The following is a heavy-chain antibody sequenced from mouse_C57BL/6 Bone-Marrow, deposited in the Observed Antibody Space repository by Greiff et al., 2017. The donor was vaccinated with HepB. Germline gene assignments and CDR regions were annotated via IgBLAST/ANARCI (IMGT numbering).Heavy chain of an antibody. D-gene: IGHD4-1*01. V-gene: IGHV1-59*01. Sequence: QVHVKQPGAELVRPGTSVKLSCKASGYTFTSYWMHWVKQRPGQGLEWIGVIDPSDSYTNYNQKFKGKATLTVDTSSSTAYMRLSSLTSEDSAVYYCAKLGRWGDYWGQGTTLTVSS. J-gene: IGHJ2*01. CDR3: AKLGRWGDY. CDR2: IDPSDSYT. CDR1: GYTFTSYW.